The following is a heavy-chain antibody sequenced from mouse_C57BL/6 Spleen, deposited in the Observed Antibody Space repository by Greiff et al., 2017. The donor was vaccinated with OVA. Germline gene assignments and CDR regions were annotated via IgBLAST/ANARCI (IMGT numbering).Heavy chain of an antibody. Sequence: EVQLQQSGTVLARPGASVKMSCKTSGYTFTSYWMHWVKQRPGQGLEWIGAIYPGNSDTSYNQKFKGKAKLTAVTSASTAYMELSSLTNEDSAVYYCTRAHLANWDEVAWFAYWGQGTLVTVSA. CDR1: GYTFTSYW. CDR2: IYPGNSDT. J-gene: IGHJ3*01. CDR3: TRAHLANWDEVAWFAY. V-gene: IGHV1-5*01. D-gene: IGHD4-1*01.